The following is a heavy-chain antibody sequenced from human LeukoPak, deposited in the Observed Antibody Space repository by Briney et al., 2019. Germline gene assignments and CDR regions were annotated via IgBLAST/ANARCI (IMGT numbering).Heavy chain of an antibody. CDR3: ARDLSYYDY. CDR1: GYTFTGYY. CDR2: IKPNSGGT. D-gene: IGHD2/OR15-2a*01. Sequence: ASVKVSCKASGYTFTGYYMHWVRQAPGQGLEWMGWIKPNSGGTNYAQNFQGRVTMTRDTSISTAYMELSSLRSDDTALYYCARDLSYYDYWGQGTLVTVSS. V-gene: IGHV1-2*02. J-gene: IGHJ4*02.